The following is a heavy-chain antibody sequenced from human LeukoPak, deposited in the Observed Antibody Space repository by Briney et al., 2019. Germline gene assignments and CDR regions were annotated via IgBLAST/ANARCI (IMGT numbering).Heavy chain of an antibody. CDR3: ARRPALLGGGLDV. V-gene: IGHV5-51*01. Sequence: GESLKISCQTSGYPFTKFWVAWVRQVPGRGLEWMGMIFPGDSDTRYHPSFRGRVSISADRSTNTAYLGWSRLEASDSAIYYCARRPALLGGGLDVWGQGTLVSVSS. J-gene: IGHJ5*02. CDR2: IFPGDSDT. CDR1: GYPFTKFW. D-gene: IGHD3-16*01.